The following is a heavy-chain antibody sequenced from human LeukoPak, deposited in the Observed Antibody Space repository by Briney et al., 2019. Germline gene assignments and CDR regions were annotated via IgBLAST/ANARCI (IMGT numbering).Heavy chain of an antibody. CDR1: GSTFSIYA. CDR3: TGGYCNGGYCPYLDY. J-gene: IGHJ4*02. V-gene: IGHV3-33*01. D-gene: IGHD2-15*01. Sequence: GGSLLLSCAASGSTFSIYAMHWVRQAPGKGLEWVAVIWFDGSKKEYADSVKGRFTISRDNSKNTLYLQMDSLRAEDTAVYYCTGGYCNGGYCPYLDYGGQGTLVTVSS. CDR2: IWFDGSKK.